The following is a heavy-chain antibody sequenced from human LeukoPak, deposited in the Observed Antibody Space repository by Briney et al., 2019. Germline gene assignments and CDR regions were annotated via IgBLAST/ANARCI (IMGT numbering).Heavy chain of an antibody. V-gene: IGHV3-23*01. CDR3: AKDLHGAFDY. D-gene: IGHD3-10*01. CDR2: ISANGINA. CDR1: GFSFSIYG. J-gene: IGHJ4*02. Sequence: GGSLRLSCAASGFSFSIYGMSWVRQAPGKGLHWLSAISANGINAYYADSVKGRFTISRDNSKNTLYLHMHSLRADDTALYYCAKDLHGAFDYWGQGILVTVSS.